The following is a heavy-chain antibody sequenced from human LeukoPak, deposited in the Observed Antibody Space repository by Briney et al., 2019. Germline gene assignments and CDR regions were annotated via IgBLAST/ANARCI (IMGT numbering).Heavy chain of an antibody. D-gene: IGHD4-23*01. J-gene: IGHJ5*02. Sequence: ASAKVSCKTSGYTFTGYDISWVRQAPGQGPEWLGWINTNNGNTHYAQSLQDRVTLTTDTSTSTAYMELRSLKSDDTAVYYCARGVSGVTPPWGQGTLVIVSS. CDR2: INTNNGNT. CDR1: GYTFTGYD. CDR3: ARGVSGVTPP. V-gene: IGHV1-18*01.